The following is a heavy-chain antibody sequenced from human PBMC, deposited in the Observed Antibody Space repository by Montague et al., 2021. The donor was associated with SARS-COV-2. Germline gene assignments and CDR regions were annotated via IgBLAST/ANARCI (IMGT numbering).Heavy chain of an antibody. CDR1: GFTFSSYA. CDR3: ASELADYGDFDY. CDR2: ITYDGSNK. D-gene: IGHD4-17*01. J-gene: IGHJ4*02. Sequence: SLRLSCAASGFTFSSYAMHWVRQAPGKGLEWVAVITYDGSNKYYADSVKGRFTISRDNSKNTLYLQMNSLRAEDTAVYYCASELADYGDFDYGGQGTLSPSPQ. V-gene: IGHV3-30-3*01.